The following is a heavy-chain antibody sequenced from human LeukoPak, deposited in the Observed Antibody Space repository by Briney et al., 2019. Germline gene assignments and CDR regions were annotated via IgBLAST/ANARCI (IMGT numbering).Heavy chain of an antibody. CDR3: ARENVGDGNTYGYWFDP. D-gene: IGHD5-18*01. CDR2: IYYSGST. V-gene: IGHV4-31*03. J-gene: IGHJ5*02. Sequence: SQTLSLTCTVSGGSIISAGYYWSWIRQHPGKGLEWIVYIYYSGSTYYNPSLKSRVTISIDTSKNQFSLRLTSVTAADTAVYYCARENVGDGNTYGYWFDPWGQGTLVTVSS. CDR1: GGSIISAGYY.